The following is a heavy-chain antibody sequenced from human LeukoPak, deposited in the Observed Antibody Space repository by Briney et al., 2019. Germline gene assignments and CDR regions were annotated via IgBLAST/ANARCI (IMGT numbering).Heavy chain of an antibody. CDR3: AKKAQYNGNYPLDY. CDR1: GFTFTSYS. Sequence: GGSLRLSCAASGFTFTSYSMSWVRQAPGKGLEWVSGTSDRGDYTYYADSVKGRFTISRGNSKNTLYLQMNSLRAEDTALYLCAKKAQYNGNYPLDYWGQGTLVTVSS. J-gene: IGHJ4*02. CDR2: TSDRGDYT. D-gene: IGHD1-26*01. V-gene: IGHV3-23*01.